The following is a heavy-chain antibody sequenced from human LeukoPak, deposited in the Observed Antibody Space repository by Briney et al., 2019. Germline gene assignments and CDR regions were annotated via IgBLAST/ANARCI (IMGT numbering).Heavy chain of an antibody. CDR3: SKWGDYDVLTGYYVSDY. V-gene: IGHV3-23*01. J-gene: IGHJ4*02. D-gene: IGHD3-9*01. Sequence: GVSLRLSCAASGFTFSNYAMSWVRQPPGKGLEWVSAITGGGSGIYYADSMKSRFTLSRDNSKNTLYLQINSLRAEDTAVYYCSKWGDYDVLTGYYVSDYWGQGTLVTVSS. CDR2: ITGGGSGI. CDR1: GFTFSNYA.